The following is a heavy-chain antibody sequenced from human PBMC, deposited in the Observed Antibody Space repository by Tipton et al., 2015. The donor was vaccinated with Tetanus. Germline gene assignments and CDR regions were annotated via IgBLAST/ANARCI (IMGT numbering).Heavy chain of an antibody. CDR1: GFTFEDHT. D-gene: IGHD1-26*01. J-gene: IGHJ5*01. V-gene: IGHV3-43*01. CDR2: VTWDGGST. CDR3: VRETNGFDS. Sequence: SLRLSCVASGFTFEDHTMHWVRQAPGKGLEWVAVVTWDGGSTFYADSVQGRFTISRDNSKNSLFLQMSSLRTDDTALYYCVRETNGFDSWGQGTPVAVSS.